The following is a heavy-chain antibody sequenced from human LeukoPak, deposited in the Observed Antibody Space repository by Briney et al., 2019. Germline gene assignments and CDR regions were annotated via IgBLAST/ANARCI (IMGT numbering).Heavy chain of an antibody. Sequence: SGGSLRLSCAGSEFTFSSYEMNWVRQAPGKGLEWVSYISSSGRAIYYADSVKGRFTVSRDNAKNSLYLQMNSLRAEDTAVYYRARCPRWAHFDYWGQGTLVTVSS. V-gene: IGHV3-48*03. CDR1: EFTFSSYE. CDR3: ARCPRWAHFDY. J-gene: IGHJ4*02. D-gene: IGHD4-23*01. CDR2: ISSSGRAI.